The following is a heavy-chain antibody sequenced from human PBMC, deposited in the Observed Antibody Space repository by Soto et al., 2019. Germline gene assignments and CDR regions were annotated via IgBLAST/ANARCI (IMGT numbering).Heavy chain of an antibody. Sequence: SGGSLRLSCAGSGFTFTNYGLHWVRQAPGKGLEWVTFISYDGSNKYYADSVKGRFTISRGNSKNMLYLQMDSLRAEDTAVYYCAKDGAPRYCTRSSCHPAGAYWGQGTLVTVSS. D-gene: IGHD2-15*01. CDR3: AKDGAPRYCTRSSCHPAGAY. J-gene: IGHJ4*02. V-gene: IGHV3-30*18. CDR2: ISYDGSNK. CDR1: GFTFTNYG.